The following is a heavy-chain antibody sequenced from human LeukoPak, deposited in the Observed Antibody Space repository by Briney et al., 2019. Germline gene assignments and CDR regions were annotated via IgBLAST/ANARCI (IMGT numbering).Heavy chain of an antibody. CDR1: GGSMSPYH. CDR2: IYYSGST. J-gene: IGHJ4*02. CDR3: ARHLGR. V-gene: IGHV4-59*08. Sequence: SETLSLTCTVSGGSMSPYHWGWIRQPPGKGLEWTGYIYYSGSTNYSPSLNSRVTISVDTSKNQFSLRLSSVTAADTAVYYCARHLGRWGQGTLVTVSS.